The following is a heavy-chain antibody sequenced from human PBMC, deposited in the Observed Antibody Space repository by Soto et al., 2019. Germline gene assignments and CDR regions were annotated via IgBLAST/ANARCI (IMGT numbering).Heavy chain of an antibody. V-gene: IGHV1-8*01. D-gene: IGHD2-2*02. J-gene: IGHJ6*03. CDR2: MNPNSGNT. CDR3: ARVEVVPAAIAFHYYYYMDV. CDR1: GYTFTSYD. Sequence: ASVKVSCKASGYTFTSYDINWVRQATGQGLEWMGWMNPNSGNTGYAQKFQGRVTMTRNTSISTAYMGLSSLRSEDTAVYYCARVEVVPAAIAFHYYYYMDVWGKGTTVTVSS.